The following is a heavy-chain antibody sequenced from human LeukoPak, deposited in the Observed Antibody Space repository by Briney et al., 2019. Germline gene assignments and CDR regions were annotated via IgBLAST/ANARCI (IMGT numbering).Heavy chain of an antibody. D-gene: IGHD6-13*01. J-gene: IGHJ5*02. V-gene: IGHV3-23*01. CDR1: GFSFSKYA. CDR3: AKGQQRVRSGWFDP. Sequence: GGSLRLSSAASGFSFSKYAMSWVRQAPGKGLEWVSAISGSGSSTYYADSVKGRFTISRDNSKNTLYLQMNSLRAEDTAVYYCAKGQQRVRSGWFDPWGQGTLVTVSS. CDR2: ISGSGSST.